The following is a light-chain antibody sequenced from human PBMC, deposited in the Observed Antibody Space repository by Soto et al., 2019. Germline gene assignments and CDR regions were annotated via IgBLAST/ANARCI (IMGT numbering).Light chain of an antibody. CDR2: DAS. CDR1: QSLSSC. J-gene: IGKJ2*01. CDR3: QQSYSTPPYT. V-gene: IGKV1-39*01. Sequence: DIQMTQSPSSLSASVGDRVTITCRASQSLSSCLNWYQQKRLKAPKLLIYDASILQSAVPSKFSGSGSGTDFTLTISSLQPEDFATYYCQQSYSTPPYTFGQGTKLEIK.